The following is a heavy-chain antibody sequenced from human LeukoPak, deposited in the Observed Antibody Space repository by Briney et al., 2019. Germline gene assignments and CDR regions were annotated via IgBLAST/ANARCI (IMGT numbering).Heavy chain of an antibody. Sequence: GRSLRLSCAASGFTFSSYGMHWVRQAPGKGLEWVAVISYDGSNKYYADSVKGRFTISRDNSKNTLYLQMKSLRAEDTAVYYCAKERKYYDSSGYSDFDYWGQGTLVTVSS. D-gene: IGHD3-22*01. CDR2: ISYDGSNK. CDR1: GFTFSSYG. V-gene: IGHV3-30*18. CDR3: AKERKYYDSSGYSDFDY. J-gene: IGHJ4*02.